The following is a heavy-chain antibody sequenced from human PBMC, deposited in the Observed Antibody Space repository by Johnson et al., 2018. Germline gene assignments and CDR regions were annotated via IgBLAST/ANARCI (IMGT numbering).Heavy chain of an antibody. D-gene: IGHD3-16*01. CDR2: INGNSATI. CDR3: ARGGELQSEGGRFDP. J-gene: IGHJ5*02. Sequence: VQSGGSLRLSCTASGLTFSTYAVSWVRQAPGKGLEWVSVINGNSATIYYADSVKGRFTVSRDNAKSTLYLQMNSLRAEDTAVYYCARGGELQSEGGRFDPWGQGTLVTVSS. CDR1: GLTFSTYA. V-gene: IGHV3-23*01.